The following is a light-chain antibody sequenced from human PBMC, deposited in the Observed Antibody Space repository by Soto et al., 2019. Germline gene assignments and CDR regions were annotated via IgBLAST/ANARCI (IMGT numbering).Light chain of an antibody. J-gene: IGLJ2*01. CDR2: SDN. V-gene: IGLV1-47*02. CDR1: SSNIGSNY. Sequence: QSVLTQPPSASGTPGQRVTISCSGSSSNIGSNYVYWYQQLPGTAPKLLIYSDNQRPSGVPDRFSGSKSGTSASLAISGLQSEDEADYYCAAWDVSLVVFGGGTQLTVL. CDR3: AAWDVSLVV.